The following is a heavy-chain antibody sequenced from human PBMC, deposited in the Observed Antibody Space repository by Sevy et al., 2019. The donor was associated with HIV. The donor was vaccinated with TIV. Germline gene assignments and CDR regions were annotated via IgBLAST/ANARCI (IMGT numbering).Heavy chain of an antibody. D-gene: IGHD6-19*01. Sequence: GGSLRLSCAASGFTFSSYDMHWVRQAPGKGLEWVAVISYDGSNKYYADSVKGRFTISRDNSKNTLYLQMNSLGAEVTALYYCAKGYSSGPYNWFDPWGQGTLVTVSS. J-gene: IGHJ5*02. CDR2: ISYDGSNK. CDR3: AKGYSSGPYNWFDP. CDR1: GFTFSSYD. V-gene: IGHV3-30*18.